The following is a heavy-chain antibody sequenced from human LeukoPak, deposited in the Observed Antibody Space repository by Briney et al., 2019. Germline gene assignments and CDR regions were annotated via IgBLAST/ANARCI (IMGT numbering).Heavy chain of an antibody. V-gene: IGHV3-23*01. J-gene: IGHJ4*02. CDR3: AKDATPGNSIWDYFAR. CDR1: GFTFGICA. CDR2: IGSSDI. D-gene: IGHD1-7*01. Sequence: GGSLRLSCAASGFTFGICAMSWVRQALGKGLEWVASIGSSDIYYADSVKGRFTVSRDNSQNTLYLQLNSLRAEDTAVYYCAKDATPGNSIWDYFARWGPGTLVTVSS.